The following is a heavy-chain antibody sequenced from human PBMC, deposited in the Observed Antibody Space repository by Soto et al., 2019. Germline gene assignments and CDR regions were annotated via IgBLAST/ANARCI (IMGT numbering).Heavy chain of an antibody. CDR2: INPSGGST. CDR3: ASTYCSSTSCYNSDAFDI. CDR1: GYTFTSYY. V-gene: IGHV1-46*03. Sequence: GASVKVSCKASGYTFTSYYMHWVRQAPGQGLEWMGIINPSGGSTSYAQKFQGRVTMTRDTSTSTVYMELSSLRSEDTAVYYCASTYCSSTSCYNSDAFDIWGQGTMVTVSS. D-gene: IGHD2-2*02. J-gene: IGHJ3*02.